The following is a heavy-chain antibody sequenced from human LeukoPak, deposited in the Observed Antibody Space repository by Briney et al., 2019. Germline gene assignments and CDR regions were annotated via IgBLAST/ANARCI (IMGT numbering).Heavy chain of an antibody. D-gene: IGHD2-2*03. CDR3: ARVEIVVVPAANSFWFDP. Sequence: SETLSLTCTVSGVSISSYYWSWIRQPPGKGLEWIGYFYYSGSTNYNPSLKSRVTISVDTSKNQFSLKLSSVTAADTAVYYCARVEIVVVPAANSFWFDPWGQGTLVTVSS. CDR2: FYYSGST. J-gene: IGHJ5*02. V-gene: IGHV4-59*01. CDR1: GVSISSYY.